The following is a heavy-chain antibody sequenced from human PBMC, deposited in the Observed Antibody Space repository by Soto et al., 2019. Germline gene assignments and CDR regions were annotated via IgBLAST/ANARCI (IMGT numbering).Heavy chain of an antibody. D-gene: IGHD1-26*01. Sequence: GGSLRLSCAASGFIFENFGMSWVRQAPGKGLEWISSISGSGFKKYYADSVKGRFTISRDNSKSTVYLELNNLSAEDTAVYHCAKNQGVELVPLATVDWFDPWGQGTTVTVSS. CDR2: ISGSGFKK. CDR1: GFIFENFG. J-gene: IGHJ5*01. V-gene: IGHV3-23*01. CDR3: AKNQGVELVPLATVDWFDP.